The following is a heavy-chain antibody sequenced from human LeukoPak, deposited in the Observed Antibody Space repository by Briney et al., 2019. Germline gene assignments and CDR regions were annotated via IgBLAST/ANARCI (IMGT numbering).Heavy chain of an antibody. J-gene: IGHJ5*02. D-gene: IGHD6-19*01. Sequence: ASVTVSCKVSGSMFTELSMHWVRQAPGKGLEWMGGFHPEDGETNYAQKFQGRVTITEDSSTDTAYMELSSLRSEDTAVYYCAIVLAVGVVDWFDPWGQGTLVTVSS. CDR2: FHPEDGET. CDR3: AIVLAVGVVDWFDP. CDR1: GSMFTELS. V-gene: IGHV1-24*01.